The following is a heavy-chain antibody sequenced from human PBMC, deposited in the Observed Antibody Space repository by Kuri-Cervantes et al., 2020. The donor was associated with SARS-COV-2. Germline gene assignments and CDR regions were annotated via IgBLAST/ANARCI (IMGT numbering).Heavy chain of an antibody. Sequence: SQTLSLTCGVSGGSVTSAGYSWNWIRQSPGKALEWLGFISHSGSTEYTPFLKSRLAVSVDKAKNQVSLKVTSVSAADTAVYYCARGTGYDFWSGLDYYFDYWGQGITVTVSS. V-gene: IGHV4-30-2*06. CDR1: GGSVTSAGYS. CDR2: ISHSGST. CDR3: ARGTGYDFWSGLDYYFDY. J-gene: IGHJ4*02. D-gene: IGHD3-3*01.